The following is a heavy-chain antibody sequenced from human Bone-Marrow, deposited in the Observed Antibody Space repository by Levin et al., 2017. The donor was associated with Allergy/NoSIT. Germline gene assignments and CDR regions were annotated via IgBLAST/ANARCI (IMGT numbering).Heavy chain of an antibody. CDR2: VYHSGST. V-gene: IGHV4-59*01. CDR1: GGSISSYY. Sequence: ASETLSLTCSVSGGSISSYYWSWIRQSPGKGLEWIGHVYHSGSTTYNPSFKGRVIISADMSKNQFSLRLTSVTAADTAVYYCATTMVRGEKYDYWGQGTQVIVSS. CDR3: ATTMVRGEKYDY. D-gene: IGHD3-10*01. J-gene: IGHJ4*02.